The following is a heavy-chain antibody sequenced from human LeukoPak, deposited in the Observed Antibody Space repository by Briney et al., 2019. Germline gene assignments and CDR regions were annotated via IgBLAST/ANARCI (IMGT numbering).Heavy chain of an antibody. CDR2: ISGSGGST. V-gene: IGHV3-23*01. CDR1: GFTFSSYA. J-gene: IGHJ4*02. Sequence: PGGSLRLSCAASGFTFSSYAMSWVRQAPGKGLEWVSAISGSGGSTYYADSVKGRFTISRDNSKNTLYVQMNSLRAEDTAVYYCAKDRSRTSSGSSLGYWGQGTLVTVSS. D-gene: IGHD1-26*01. CDR3: AKDRSRTSSGSSLGY.